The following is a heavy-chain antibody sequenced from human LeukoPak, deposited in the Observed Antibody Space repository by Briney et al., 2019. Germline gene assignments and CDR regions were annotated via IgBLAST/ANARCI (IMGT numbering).Heavy chain of an antibody. Sequence: GGSLRLSCAASGFTFSSYSMNWVRQAPGKGLEWVSAISGSGGSTYYADSVKGRFTISRDNSKNTLYLQMNSLRAEDTAVYYCAKDATSSGSYAPYFDYWGQGTLVTVSS. CDR1: GFTFSSYS. V-gene: IGHV3-23*01. CDR2: ISGSGGST. D-gene: IGHD1-26*01. J-gene: IGHJ4*02. CDR3: AKDATSSGSYAPYFDY.